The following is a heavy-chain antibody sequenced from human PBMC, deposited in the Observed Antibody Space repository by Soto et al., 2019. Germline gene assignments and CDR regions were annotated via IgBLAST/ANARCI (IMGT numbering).Heavy chain of an antibody. V-gene: IGHV3-23*01. Sequence: EVQLLESGGGLVHPGGSLRLSCAASGFTFSDYAVNWVRQAPGKGLAWASIITGSGRSTFYPDSVKGRFTISRDNSRNTLYLQMHSLRAEDTAVYYCAKESGLSSNYYFSCGMDVWGQGTTVTVSS. CDR2: ITGSGRST. D-gene: IGHD5-12*01. CDR3: AKESGLSSNYYFSCGMDV. J-gene: IGHJ6*02. CDR1: GFTFSDYA.